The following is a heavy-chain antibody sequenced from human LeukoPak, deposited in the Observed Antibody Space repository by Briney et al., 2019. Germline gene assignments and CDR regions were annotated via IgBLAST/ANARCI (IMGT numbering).Heavy chain of an antibody. CDR1: GYTFTSYY. CDR3: ARDLSWNYVSYYYYYGMDV. Sequence: ASVKVSCKASGYTFTSYYMHWVRQAPGQGLEWMGIINPSGGSTSYAQKFQGRVTMTRDTSTSTVYMELSSLRSEDTAVYYCARDLSWNYVSYYYYYGMDVWGQGTTVTVSS. V-gene: IGHV1-46*01. D-gene: IGHD1-7*01. J-gene: IGHJ6*02. CDR2: INPSGGST.